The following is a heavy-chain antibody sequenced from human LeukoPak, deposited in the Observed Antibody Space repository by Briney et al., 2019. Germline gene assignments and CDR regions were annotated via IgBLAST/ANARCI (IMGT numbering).Heavy chain of an antibody. D-gene: IGHD2-2*01. CDR1: GYTISSGYY. J-gene: IGHJ4*02. CDR3: ARVPPKDIVVVPAELGYYFDY. V-gene: IGHV4-38-2*02. CDR2: IYHSGST. Sequence: PSETLSLTCTVSGYTISSGYYWGWIRQPPGKGLEWIGSIYHSGSTYYNPSLKSRVTISVDTSKNLFSLKLSSVTAADTAVYYCARVPPKDIVVVPAELGYYFDYWGQGTLVTVPS.